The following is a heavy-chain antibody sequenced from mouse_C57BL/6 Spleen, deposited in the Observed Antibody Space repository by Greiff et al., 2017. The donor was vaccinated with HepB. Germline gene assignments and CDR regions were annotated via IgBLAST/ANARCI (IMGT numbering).Heavy chain of an antibody. D-gene: IGHD2-1*01. CDR2: INSDGGST. CDR3: GRHSGNYGFAY. J-gene: IGHJ3*01. CDR1: EYEFPSHD. Sequence: EVKLVESGGGLVQPGESLKLSCESNEYEFPSHDLSWVRKTPVKRLGLVAAINSDGGSTYYPDTLERRFIISRDNTKKTLYLQMSGLRSEDAALYYCGRHSGNYGFAYWGQGTLVTVSA. V-gene: IGHV5-2*01.